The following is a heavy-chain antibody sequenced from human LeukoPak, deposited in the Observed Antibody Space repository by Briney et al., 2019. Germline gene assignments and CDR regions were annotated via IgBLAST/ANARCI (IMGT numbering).Heavy chain of an antibody. V-gene: IGHV4-30-4*08. J-gene: IGHJ4*02. D-gene: IGHD3-3*01. CDR3: ARGGDYDFWSVPTDY. CDR2: IYYSGST. Sequence: SQTLSLTCTVSGGSISSGDYYWSWIRQPPGKGLEWIGYIYYSGSTYCNPSLKSRVTISVDTSKNQFSLKLSSVTAADTAVYYCARGGDYDFWSVPTDYWGQGTLVTVSS. CDR1: GGSISSGDYY.